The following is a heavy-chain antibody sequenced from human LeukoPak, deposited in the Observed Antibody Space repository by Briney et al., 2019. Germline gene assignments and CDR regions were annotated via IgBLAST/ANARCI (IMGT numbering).Heavy chain of an antibody. Sequence: GASVKVSCKASGYTFTSYDINWVRQATGQGLEWMGWMNPNSGNTGYAQKFQGRVTITRNTSISTAYMELSSLRSEDTAVYYCARDHDSSGYYPYNWFDPWGQGTLVIVSS. CDR2: MNPNSGNT. CDR1: GYTFTSYD. J-gene: IGHJ5*02. D-gene: IGHD3-22*01. CDR3: ARDHDSSGYYPYNWFDP. V-gene: IGHV1-8*03.